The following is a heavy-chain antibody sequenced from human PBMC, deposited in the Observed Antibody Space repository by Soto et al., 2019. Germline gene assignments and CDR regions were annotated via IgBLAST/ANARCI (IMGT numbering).Heavy chain of an antibody. J-gene: IGHJ4*02. V-gene: IGHV3-21*01. Sequence: EVQLVESGGGLVKPGGSLRLSCAASGFTFRDYNMNWVCQAPGKGLEWVSSITSGRTYIHYADSVKGRFTISRDNAKNSLYLQMNSLRAEDTALYYCARGAGTSVFDYWGQGTLLTVSS. CDR3: ARGAGTSVFDY. CDR2: ITSGRTYI. CDR1: GFTFRDYN.